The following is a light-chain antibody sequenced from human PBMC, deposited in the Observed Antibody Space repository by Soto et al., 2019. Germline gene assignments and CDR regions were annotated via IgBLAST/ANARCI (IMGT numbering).Light chain of an antibody. CDR3: MQGTHWPWT. Sequence: DVVMTQSPLSLPVTLGQPASISCMSAQSLVYSDGDTYLSWFQQRPGQSPRRLIYKVSNRDSGGPDRFSGSGSGTDFTLKISRVEAEDVGVYYCMQGTHWPWTFGQGTKVEIK. V-gene: IGKV2-30*01. CDR2: KVS. CDR1: QSLVYSDGDTY. J-gene: IGKJ1*01.